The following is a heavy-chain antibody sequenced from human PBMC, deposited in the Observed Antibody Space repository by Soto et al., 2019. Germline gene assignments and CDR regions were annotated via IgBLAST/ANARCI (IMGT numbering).Heavy chain of an antibody. D-gene: IGHD2-15*01. Sequence: QVQLQESGPGLVKPSQTLSLTCTVSGGSITSGGYYWSWIRQHPGKGLEWIGYIYYSGSTYYNPSLKSRVTISVDTSKNQFSLKLGSVTAADTAVYYCARDWYCSGGSCYSYSGMDVWGQGTTVTVSS. CDR3: ARDWYCSGGSCYSYSGMDV. CDR1: GGSITSGGYY. CDR2: IYYSGST. J-gene: IGHJ6*02. V-gene: IGHV4-31*03.